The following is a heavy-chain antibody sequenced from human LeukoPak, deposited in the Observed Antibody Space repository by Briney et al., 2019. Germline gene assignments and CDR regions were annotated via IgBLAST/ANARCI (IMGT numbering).Heavy chain of an antibody. CDR3: ARAGEEYQLQAANWFDP. J-gene: IGHJ5*02. CDR1: GGTFSSYT. CDR2: IIPIFGTA. Sequence: SVKVSCKASGGTFSSYTISWVRQAPGQGLEWMGGIIPIFGTANYAQKFQGRVTITADESTSTAYMELSSLRSEDTAVYYCARAGEEYQLQAANWFDPWGQGTLVTVSS. D-gene: IGHD2-2*01. V-gene: IGHV1-69*01.